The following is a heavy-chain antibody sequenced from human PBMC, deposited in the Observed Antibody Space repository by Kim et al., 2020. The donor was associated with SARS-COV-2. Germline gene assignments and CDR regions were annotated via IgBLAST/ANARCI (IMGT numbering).Heavy chain of an antibody. CDR3: VRGRGPASNYWNGMDV. D-gene: IGHD1-1*01. CDR1: GFTFSDHY. J-gene: IGHJ6*01. Sequence: GGSLRLSCEASGFTFSDHYMNWIRQAPGQGLEWVSYISSSGYTIYQADSVKGRFTISRDNAKNSLYLQMNSLRVEDTAEYYCVRGRGPASNYWNGMDVWG. CDR2: ISSSGYTI. V-gene: IGHV3-11*04.